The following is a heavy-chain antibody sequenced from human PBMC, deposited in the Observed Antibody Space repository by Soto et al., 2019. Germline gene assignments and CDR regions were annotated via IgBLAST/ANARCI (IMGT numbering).Heavy chain of an antibody. CDR2: INHSGNT. J-gene: IGHJ5*02. Sequence: PSESLSLTCAGYGASLSDNYCNWLRQPPGKGLEWIGEINHSGNTNYNPSLRSRVTISIDTSKNQLSLNLRSVSAADTAVYYCARGRGGFDAWGQGTPVTVAS. CDR1: GASLSDNY. CDR3: ARGRGGFDA. V-gene: IGHV4-34*01.